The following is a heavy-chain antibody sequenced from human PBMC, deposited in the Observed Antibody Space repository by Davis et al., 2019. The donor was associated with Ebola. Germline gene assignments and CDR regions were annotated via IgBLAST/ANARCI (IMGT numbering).Heavy chain of an antibody. CDR2: IYSGGST. V-gene: IGHV3-53*04. CDR3: ARVRAVAGDLDFDY. D-gene: IGHD6-19*01. CDR1: GFTFSSYS. Sequence: GESLKISCAASGFTFSSYSMNWVRQAPGKGLEWVSVIYSGGSTYYADSVKGRFTISRHNSKNTLYLQMNSLRAEDTAVYYCARVRAVAGDLDFDYWGQGTLVTVSS. J-gene: IGHJ4*02.